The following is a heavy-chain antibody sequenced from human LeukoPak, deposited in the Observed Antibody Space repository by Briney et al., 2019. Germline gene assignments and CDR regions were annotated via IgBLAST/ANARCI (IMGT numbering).Heavy chain of an antibody. J-gene: IGHJ4*02. CDR2: ISGSAGST. D-gene: IGHD6-19*01. V-gene: IGHV3-23*01. CDR3: AKAPSRAGNGWYQIDY. Sequence: PGGSLRLSCAASGFTFSSYAMTWVRQAPGKGLEWVSGISGSAGSTYYADSAKGRFTISRDNSKNTLYLQVSSLRAEDTAVYYCAKAPSRAGNGWYQIDYWGQGTLVTVSS. CDR1: GFTFSSYA.